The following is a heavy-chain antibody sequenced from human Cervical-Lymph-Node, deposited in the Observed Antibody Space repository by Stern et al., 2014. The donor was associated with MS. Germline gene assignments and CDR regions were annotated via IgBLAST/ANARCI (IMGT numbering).Heavy chain of an antibody. D-gene: IGHD3-10*01. J-gene: IGHJ6*02. Sequence: QVQLVESGAEVKEPGASVNVSCEASGYTFRSYFIHWVRQAPGQGLGGMGVINPSGGATRYAQKFQGRVIMTRDTSTSTVYMDLSSLRSEDTAVFYCAREPNYRGSYYRDYYNFYGMDVWGQGTTVTVSS. CDR3: AREPNYRGSYYRDYYNFYGMDV. V-gene: IGHV1-46*01. CDR1: GYTFRSYF. CDR2: INPSGGAT.